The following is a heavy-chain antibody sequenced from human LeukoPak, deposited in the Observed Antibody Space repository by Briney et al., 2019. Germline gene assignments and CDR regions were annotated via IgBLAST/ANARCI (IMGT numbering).Heavy chain of an antibody. V-gene: IGHV4-61*02. CDR2: IYTSGST. Sequence: PSETLSLTCTVSGGSISSGSYYWSWIRQPAGKGLEWIGRIYTSGSTNYNPSLKSRVTISVDTSKNQFSLKLSSVTAADTAVYYCQGQPTSLYSVDDYGWGQGTLVIVSS. CDR3: QGQPTSLYSVDDYG. D-gene: IGHD5/OR15-5a*01. J-gene: IGHJ4*02. CDR1: GGSISSGSYY.